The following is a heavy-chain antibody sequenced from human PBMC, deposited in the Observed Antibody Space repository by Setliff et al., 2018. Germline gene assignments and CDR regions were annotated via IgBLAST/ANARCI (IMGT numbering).Heavy chain of an antibody. CDR2: IIPIFHSP. CDR1: GGTFNNYA. CDR3: ARVLFHCSSTSCYLDAFDI. J-gene: IGHJ3*02. D-gene: IGHD2-2*01. V-gene: IGHV1-69*13. Sequence: SVKVSCKASGGTFNNYALSWVRQAPGQGLEWMGGIIPIFHSPNYAQSFQGRVAISADESTSSVFLELSSLRSEDTAVYYCARVLFHCSSTSCYLDAFDIWGQGTMVTVS.